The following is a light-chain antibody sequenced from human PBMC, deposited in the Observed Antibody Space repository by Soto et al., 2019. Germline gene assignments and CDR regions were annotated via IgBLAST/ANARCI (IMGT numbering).Light chain of an antibody. CDR1: QSVNSD. J-gene: IGKJ5*01. CDR2: DAS. CDR3: QQYGTPRSVT. Sequence: EIVMTQSPATVPASPGERVTLSCRASQSVNSDLAWYQQTPGQAPRPLIYDASTRAAGVPARFSGSGFGTDFTLTISKVEPEDFAVYYCQQYGTPRSVTFGQGTRLEIK. V-gene: IGKV3-15*01.